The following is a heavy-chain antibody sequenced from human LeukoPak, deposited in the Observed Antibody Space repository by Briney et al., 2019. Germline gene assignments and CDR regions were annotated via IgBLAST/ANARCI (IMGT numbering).Heavy chain of an antibody. CDR3: ARGPGVQGVITDY. V-gene: IGHV4-34*01. Sequence: PSETLSLTCAVYGGSFSGYYWSWIRQPPGKGLEWIGEINHSGSTNYNPSLKSRVTISVDTSKNQFSLKLSSVTAADTAVYYCARGPGVQGVITDYWGQGTLVTVPS. J-gene: IGHJ4*02. CDR1: GGSFSGYY. D-gene: IGHD3-10*01. CDR2: INHSGST.